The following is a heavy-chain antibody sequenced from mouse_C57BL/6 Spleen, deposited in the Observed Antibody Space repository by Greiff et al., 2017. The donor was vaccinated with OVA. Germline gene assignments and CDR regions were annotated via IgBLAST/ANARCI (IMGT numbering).Heavy chain of an antibody. V-gene: IGHV1-15*01. Sequence: QVQLQQSGAELVRPGASVTLSCKASGYTFTDYEMHWVKQTPVHGLEWIGAIDPETGGTAYNQKFKGKAILTADKSSSTAYMELRSLTSEDSAVYYCTRLDWDPSVDYWGQGTSVTVSS. CDR3: TRLDWDPSVDY. J-gene: IGHJ4*01. CDR2: IDPETGGT. CDR1: GYTFTDYE. D-gene: IGHD4-1*01.